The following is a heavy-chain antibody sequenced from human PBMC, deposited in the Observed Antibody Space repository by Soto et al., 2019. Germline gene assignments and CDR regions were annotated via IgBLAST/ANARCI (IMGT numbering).Heavy chain of an antibody. CDR1: GGSISSGDYY. Sequence: PSETLSLTCTVSGGSISSGDYYWSWIRQPPGKGLEWIGYIYYSGSTYYNPSLKSRVTISVDTSKNQFSLKLSSVTAADTAVYYCARAAYYYGSGSYYPYYYGMDVWGQGTTVTVSS. J-gene: IGHJ6*02. CDR3: ARAAYYYGSGSYYPYYYGMDV. CDR2: IYYSGST. D-gene: IGHD3-10*01. V-gene: IGHV4-30-4*01.